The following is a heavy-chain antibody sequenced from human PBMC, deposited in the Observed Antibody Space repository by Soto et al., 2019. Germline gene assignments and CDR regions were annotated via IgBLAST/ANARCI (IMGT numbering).Heavy chain of an antibody. J-gene: IGHJ4*02. V-gene: IGHV3-74*01. D-gene: IGHD7-27*01. CDR1: GFTFSTYW. CDR2: VNPDGTTT. CDR3: ARDLAGVDDS. Sequence: EVQLVESGGGLVQPGGSLRLSCAASGFTFSTYWMHWVRQVPGKGLVWVSRVNPDGTTTNYAASVKGRFTISRDNAKNTSHPQMNTLGVDDTAVYFCARDLAGVDDSWGQGTLVTVSS.